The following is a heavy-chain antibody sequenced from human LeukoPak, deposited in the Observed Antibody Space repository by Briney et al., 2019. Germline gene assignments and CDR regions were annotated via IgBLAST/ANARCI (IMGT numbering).Heavy chain of an antibody. Sequence: SLRLSCAASGFTFDDYAMHWVRQAPGKGLEWVSGISWNSGSIGYADSVKGRFTISRDNAKSSLYLQMNSLRPEDMALYYCVKSIYYDSSGPFDYWGQGTLVTVSS. CDR3: VKSIYYDSSGPFDY. J-gene: IGHJ4*02. CDR2: ISWNSGSI. D-gene: IGHD3-22*01. CDR1: GFTFDDYA. V-gene: IGHV3-9*03.